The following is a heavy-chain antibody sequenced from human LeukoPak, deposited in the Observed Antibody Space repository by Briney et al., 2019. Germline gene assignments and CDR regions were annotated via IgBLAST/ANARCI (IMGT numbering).Heavy chain of an antibody. D-gene: IGHD3-16*01. V-gene: IGHV4-59*02. CDR3: ARETSQKGAHYMDV. Sequence: SETLSLTCTVSGGSVSGYYWSWIRQPPGKGLQWCGYIYYSGSTYYNPSLKSRVTISVDTSKSQFSLKLSSVTAADTAVYYCARETSQKGAHYMDVWGKGTTVTISS. J-gene: IGHJ6*03. CDR2: IYYSGST. CDR1: GGSVSGYY.